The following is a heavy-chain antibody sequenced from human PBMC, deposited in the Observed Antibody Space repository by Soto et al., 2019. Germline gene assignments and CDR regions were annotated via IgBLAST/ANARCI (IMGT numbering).Heavy chain of an antibody. D-gene: IGHD3-10*01. J-gene: IGHJ6*02. V-gene: IGHV1-69*01. Sequence: QVQLVQSGAEVKKPGSSVKVSCKASGDTFISYAISWARQAPGQGPEWMGGLIPIFDTPKYAQKFQGRVTITADESTSTAYMELSSLKFEDTAVYYCPRALGERRFGAMDVWGQGTTVAVSS. CDR2: LIPIFDTP. CDR3: PRALGERRFGAMDV. CDR1: GDTFISYA.